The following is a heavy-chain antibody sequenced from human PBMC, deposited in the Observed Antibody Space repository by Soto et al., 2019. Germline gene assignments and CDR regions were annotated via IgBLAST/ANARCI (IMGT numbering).Heavy chain of an antibody. Sequence: EVQLLESGGGLVQPGGSLRLSCAASGFTFNNYALSWVRQAPGKGLEWVSSISGSGGITNDADAVKGRFTISRDNSKNTLYLQMNSLRVEDTAIYYCTKGTAVVIPGPLDYWGQGTLVTVSS. D-gene: IGHD2-21*01. CDR3: TKGTAVVIPGPLDY. CDR1: GFTFNNYA. CDR2: ISGSGGIT. V-gene: IGHV3-23*01. J-gene: IGHJ4*02.